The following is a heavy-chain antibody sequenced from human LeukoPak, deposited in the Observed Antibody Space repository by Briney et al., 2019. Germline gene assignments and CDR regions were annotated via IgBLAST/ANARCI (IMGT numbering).Heavy chain of an antibody. CDR2: IKSKTDGGTT. D-gene: IGHD6-19*01. CDR1: GFTFSNAW. J-gene: IGHJ4*02. CDR3: TTDSHVRQWLVGAQFDY. Sequence: PGGSLRLSCAASGFTFSNAWMSWVRQAPGKGLEWVGRIKSKTDGGTTDYAAPVKGRFTISRDDSKNTLYLQMSSLKTEDTAVYYCTTDSHVRQWLVGAQFDYWGQGTLVTVSS. V-gene: IGHV3-15*01.